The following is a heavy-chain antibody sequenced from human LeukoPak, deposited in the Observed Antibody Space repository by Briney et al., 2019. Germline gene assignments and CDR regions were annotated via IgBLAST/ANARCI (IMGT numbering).Heavy chain of an antibody. Sequence: GGSLRLSCAASGFTFSDYYMSWIRQAPGKGLKWVSYISSSGSTIYYADSVKGRFTISRDNAKNSLYLQMNSLRAEDTAVYYCAKPLIGGETHDYWGQGTLVTVSS. J-gene: IGHJ4*02. CDR2: ISSSGSTI. CDR1: GFTFSDYY. V-gene: IGHV3-11*01. D-gene: IGHD3-16*01. CDR3: AKPLIGGETHDY.